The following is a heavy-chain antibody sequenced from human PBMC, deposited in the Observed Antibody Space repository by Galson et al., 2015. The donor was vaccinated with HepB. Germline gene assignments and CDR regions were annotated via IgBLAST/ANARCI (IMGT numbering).Heavy chain of an antibody. CDR1: GFTFSSYG. V-gene: IGHV3-30*18. CDR3: AKGPAYYYDSSGYPDY. J-gene: IGHJ4*02. D-gene: IGHD3-22*01. CDR2: ISYDGSNK. Sequence: SLRLSCAASGFTFSSYGMHWVRQAPGKGLEWVAVISYDGSNKYYADSVKGRFTISRDNSKNTLYLQMNSLRAEDTAVYYCAKGPAYYYDSSGYPDYWGQGTLVTVSS.